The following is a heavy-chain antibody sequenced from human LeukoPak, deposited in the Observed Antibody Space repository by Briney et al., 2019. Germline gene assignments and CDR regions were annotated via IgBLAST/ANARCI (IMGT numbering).Heavy chain of an antibody. V-gene: IGHV3-21*01. D-gene: IGHD3-22*01. CDR3: AKWEVSYDSSGYTEDY. CDR1: GFPLSGYS. Sequence: GGSLTLSCAPSGFPLSGYSMMCVRQARGKGVEWVSSISSSSSYIYYADSVKGRFTISRDNTKNTLYLQMNSVRAEDTAVYYCAKWEVSYDSSGYTEDYWGQGTLVTVSS. J-gene: IGHJ4*02. CDR2: ISSSSSYI.